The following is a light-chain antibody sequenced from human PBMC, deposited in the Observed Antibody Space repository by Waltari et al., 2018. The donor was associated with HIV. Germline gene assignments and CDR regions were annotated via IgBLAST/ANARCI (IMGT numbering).Light chain of an antibody. V-gene: IGLV1-40*01. CDR1: SSNLGAGYD. CDR3: QSYDSSLSGVI. Sequence: QSVLTQPPSVSAAPGQRVTISCTGSSSNLGAGYDVHWYQHLPGTAPKLLIYDKNNRPSGVPDRCSGSKSGTSASLAIPVLQAEDEADYYCQSYDSSLSGVIFGGGTKLTVL. CDR2: DKN. J-gene: IGLJ2*01.